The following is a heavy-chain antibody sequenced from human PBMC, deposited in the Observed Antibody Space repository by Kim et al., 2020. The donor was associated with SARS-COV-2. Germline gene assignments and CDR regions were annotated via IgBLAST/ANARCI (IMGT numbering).Heavy chain of an antibody. V-gene: IGHV3-9*01. CDR3: AKDLFASAGNNWFDP. Sequence: GGSLRLSCAASGFTFGDYAMHWVRQAPGKGLEWVSGISWNSGSIGYADSVKGRFTISRDNAKNSLYLQMNSLRAEDTALYYCAKDLFASAGNNWFDPWGQGTLVTVSS. J-gene: IGHJ5*02. CDR1: GFTFGDYA. D-gene: IGHD6-13*01. CDR2: ISWNSGSI.